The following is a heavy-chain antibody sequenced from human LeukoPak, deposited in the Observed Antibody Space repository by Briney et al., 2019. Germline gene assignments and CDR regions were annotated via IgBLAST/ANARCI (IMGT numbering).Heavy chain of an antibody. Sequence: SETLSLTCTVSGGSITNYYWSWIRQPPGKGLEWIGYISDNGNTNYSPSLKSRVTISVDTSKSQFSLNLTSVTAVDTAVYYCARLGGFTYKDWGQGTLVTVSS. J-gene: IGHJ4*02. CDR1: GGSITNYY. D-gene: IGHD3-16*01. CDR2: ISDNGNT. CDR3: ARLGGFTYKD. V-gene: IGHV4-59*01.